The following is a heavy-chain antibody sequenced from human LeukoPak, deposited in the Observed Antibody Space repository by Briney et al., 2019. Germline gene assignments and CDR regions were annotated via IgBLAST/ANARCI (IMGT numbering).Heavy chain of an antibody. CDR2: ISGSGGST. V-gene: IGHV3-23*01. J-gene: IGHJ4*02. CDR3: AKEPGYFSRARYFDY. D-gene: IGHD2-2*01. CDR1: GFTFSSYA. Sequence: GGSLRLSCAASGFTFSSYAMSWVRQAPGKGLEWVSAISGSGGSTYYADSVKGRFTISRDSSKNTLYLQMNGLGAEDTAVYYCAKEPGYFSRARYFDYWGQGTLVTVSS.